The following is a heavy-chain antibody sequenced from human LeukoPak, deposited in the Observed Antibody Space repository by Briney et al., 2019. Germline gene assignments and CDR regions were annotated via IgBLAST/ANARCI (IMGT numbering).Heavy chain of an antibody. V-gene: IGHV1-8*02. CDR3: ARSSKGSGSTYYYYYYMDV. CDR2: MNPNSGNT. D-gene: IGHD3-10*01. J-gene: IGHJ6*03. CDR1: GYTFTTYY. Sequence: ASVKVSCKASGYTFTTYYVHWVRQATGQGLEWMGWMNPNSGNTGYAQKFQGRVTMTRNTSISTAYMELSSLRSGDTAVYYCARSSKGSGSTYYYYYYMDVWGKGTTVTISS.